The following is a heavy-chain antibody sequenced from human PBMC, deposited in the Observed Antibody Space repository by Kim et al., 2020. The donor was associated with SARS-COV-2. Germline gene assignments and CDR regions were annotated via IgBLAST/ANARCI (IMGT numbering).Heavy chain of an antibody. V-gene: IGHV3-21*01. CDR1: GFTFSSYS. CDR2: ISSSSSYI. Sequence: GGSLRLSCAASGFTFSSYSMNWVRQAPGKGLEWVSSISSSSSYIYYADSVKGRFTISRDNAKNSLYLQMNSLRAEDTAVYYCARDRGYCSGGSCYHYYYYYGMDVWGQGTTVTVSS. D-gene: IGHD2-15*01. CDR3: ARDRGYCSGGSCYHYYYYYGMDV. J-gene: IGHJ6*02.